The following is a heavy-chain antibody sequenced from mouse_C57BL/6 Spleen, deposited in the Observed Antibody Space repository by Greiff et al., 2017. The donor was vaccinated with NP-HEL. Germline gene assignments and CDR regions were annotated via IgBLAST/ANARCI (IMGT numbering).Heavy chain of an antibody. D-gene: IGHD1-1*01. Sequence: VKLMESGPGLVAPSQSLSITCTVSGFSLTSYGVSWVRQPPGKGLEWLGVIWGEGSTNYHSVPISRLSISKDNSKSQVFLKLNSLQTDDTATYYCAKEILLRGSTYWGQGTLVTVSA. V-gene: IGHV2-3*01. J-gene: IGHJ3*01. CDR2: IWGEGST. CDR3: AKEILLRGSTY. CDR1: GFSLTSYG.